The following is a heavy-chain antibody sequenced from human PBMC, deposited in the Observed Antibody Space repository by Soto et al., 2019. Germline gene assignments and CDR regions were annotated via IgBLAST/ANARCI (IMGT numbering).Heavy chain of an antibody. J-gene: IGHJ4*02. CDR1: GFTFSSYG. CDR2: ISYDGSNK. CDR3: AEGVERYWNDPLGPDYFDY. Sequence: QVQLVESGGGVVQPGRSLRLSCAASGFTFSSYGMHWVRQAPGKGLEWVAVISYDGSNKYYADAVKGRFTISRDNSKNTLYLQMNILRAEDTAVYYCAEGVERYWNDPLGPDYFDYWGQGTLVNVSS. D-gene: IGHD1-1*01. V-gene: IGHV3-30*18.